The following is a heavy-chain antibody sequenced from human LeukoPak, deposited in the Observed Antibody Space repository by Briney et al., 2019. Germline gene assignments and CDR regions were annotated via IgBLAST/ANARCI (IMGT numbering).Heavy chain of an antibody. Sequence: PGGSLRLSCAASGFTFSSYWMSWVRQAPGKGLEWVANIKQDGSEKYYVDFVKGRFTISRDNAKNSLYLQMNSLRAEDTSVYYCARGGVAVAGILSYWGQGTLVTVSS. J-gene: IGHJ4*02. V-gene: IGHV3-7*01. CDR3: ARGGVAVAGILSY. CDR2: IKQDGSEK. D-gene: IGHD6-19*01. CDR1: GFTFSSYW.